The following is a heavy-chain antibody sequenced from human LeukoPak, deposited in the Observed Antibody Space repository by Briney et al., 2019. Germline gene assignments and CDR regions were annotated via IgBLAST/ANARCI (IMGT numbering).Heavy chain of an antibody. Sequence: GGSLRLSCAASGFTFSNHAMNWVRQAPGKGLEWVSAISGSGYKTFYADSVKGRFTISRDNSKNTLYLQMNSLRAEDTAVYYCARVKKGVLRFLESLYYFDYWGQGTLVTVSS. CDR3: ARVKKGVLRFLESLYYFDY. CDR1: GFTFSNHA. J-gene: IGHJ4*02. CDR2: ISGSGYKT. D-gene: IGHD3-3*01. V-gene: IGHV3-23*01.